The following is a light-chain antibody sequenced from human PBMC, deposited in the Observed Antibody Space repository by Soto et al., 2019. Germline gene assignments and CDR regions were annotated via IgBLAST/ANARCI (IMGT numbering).Light chain of an antibody. CDR3: QQDSSRTIR. V-gene: IGKV4-1*01. Sequence: IGLTDNPDCLTVSLGNRATTNCKSSHSVLYSPNNKNCLAWFQKKPGQPPKLLIFWASTREFGVPDRFSGSGSGTDFTLTISSLQPEDVALYYSQQDSSRTIRFGQVTRLEI. CDR1: HSVLYSPNNKNC. J-gene: IGKJ5*01. CDR2: WAS.